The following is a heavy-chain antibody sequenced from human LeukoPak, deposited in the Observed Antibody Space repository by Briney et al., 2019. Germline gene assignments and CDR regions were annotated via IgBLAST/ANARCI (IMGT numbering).Heavy chain of an antibody. V-gene: IGHV4-39*01. D-gene: IGHD1-7*01. Sequence: SETLSPTCTVSGGSISSSSYYWGWIRQPPGKGLEWIGSIYCSGSTYYNPSLKSRVTISVDTSKNQFSLKLSSVTAADTAVYYCARRRGDWNYAWYFDLWGRGTLVTVSS. CDR3: ARRRGDWNYAWYFDL. CDR1: GGSISSSSYY. CDR2: IYCSGST. J-gene: IGHJ2*01.